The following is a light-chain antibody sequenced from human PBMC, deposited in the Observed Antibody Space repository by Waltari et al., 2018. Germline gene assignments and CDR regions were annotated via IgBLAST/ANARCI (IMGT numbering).Light chain of an antibody. Sequence: EIVLTQSPGTLSLSPGERATLSCRASQTVSSSFLAWYQQKPGQAPRLLIYDTSSRATGIPDRFSGSGSGTDSTLTISRLESEDFAVYYCQHSNGPPMYTFGQGTKLEIK. CDR2: DTS. CDR3: QHSNGPPMYT. J-gene: IGKJ2*01. CDR1: QTVSSSF. V-gene: IGKV3-20*01.